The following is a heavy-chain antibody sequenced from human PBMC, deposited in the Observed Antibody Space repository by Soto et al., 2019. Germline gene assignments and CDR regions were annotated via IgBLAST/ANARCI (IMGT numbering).Heavy chain of an antibody. Sequence: GGSLRLSCAASGFTFSSYGMHWVRQAPGKGLEWVAVISYDGSNKYYADSVKGRFTISRDNSKNTLYLQMNSLRAEDTAVYYCAKGLMLRGRTGDAFDIWGQGTMVTVSS. CDR3: AKGLMLRGRTGDAFDI. D-gene: IGHD2-8*01. J-gene: IGHJ3*02. CDR1: GFTFSSYG. CDR2: ISYDGSNK. V-gene: IGHV3-30*18.